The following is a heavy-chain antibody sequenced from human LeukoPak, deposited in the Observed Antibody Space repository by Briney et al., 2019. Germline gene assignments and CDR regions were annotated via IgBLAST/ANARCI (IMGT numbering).Heavy chain of an antibody. CDR2: IYYSGST. D-gene: IGHD2-2*01. V-gene: IGHV4-59*01. J-gene: IGHJ4*02. CDR3: ARVRKDCSSTSCYQTFDY. Sequence: SETLSLTCTVHGGSISSYYWSWIRQPPGKGLEWIGYIYYSGSTNYNPSLKSRVTISVDTSKNQFSLKLSSVTAADTAVYYCARVRKDCSSTSCYQTFDYWAQGTLVTVSS. CDR1: GGSISSYY.